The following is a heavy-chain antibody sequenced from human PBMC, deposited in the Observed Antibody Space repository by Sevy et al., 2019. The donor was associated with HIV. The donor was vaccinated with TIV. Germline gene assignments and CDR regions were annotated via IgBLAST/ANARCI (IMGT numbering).Heavy chain of an antibody. D-gene: IGHD3-22*01. CDR1: GYTLTELS. J-gene: IGHJ4*02. CDR3: ATTKDYYDSSGYPFDY. Sequence: ASVKVSCKVSGYTLTELSMHWVRQAPGKGLEWMGSFDPEDGETIYQQTFQGRVTLTEETSTDTAYMELSSLRSEDTAVYYCATTKDYYDSSGYPFDYWGQGTLVTVSS. CDR2: FDPEDGET. V-gene: IGHV1-24*01.